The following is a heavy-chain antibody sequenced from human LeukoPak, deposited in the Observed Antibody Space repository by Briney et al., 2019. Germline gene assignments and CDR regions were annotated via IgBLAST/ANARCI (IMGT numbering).Heavy chain of an antibody. J-gene: IGHJ6*02. CDR3: ARGLGYCSSTSCLNYGMDV. V-gene: IGHV4-59*01. D-gene: IGHD2-2*01. CDR1: GGSISSYY. Sequence: SETLSLTCTVSGGSISSYYWSWIRQPPGKGLEWIGYIYYSGSTNYNPSLKSRVTISVDTSKNQFSLKLSSVTAADTAVYYCARGLGYCSSTSCLNYGMDVWGQGTTVTLSS. CDR2: IYYSGST.